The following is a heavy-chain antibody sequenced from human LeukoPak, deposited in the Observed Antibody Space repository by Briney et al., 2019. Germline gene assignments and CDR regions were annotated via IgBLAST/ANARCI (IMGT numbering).Heavy chain of an antibody. CDR3: ARDPSSGYYYF. Sequence: SETLSLTCTVSGGSISSYYWSWIRQPPGKGLEWIGEINHSGSTNYNPSLKSRVTISVDTSKNQFSLKLSSVTAADTAVYYCARDPSSGYYYFGGQGTLVTVSS. J-gene: IGHJ4*02. D-gene: IGHD3-22*01. V-gene: IGHV4-34*01. CDR2: INHSGST. CDR1: GGSISSYY.